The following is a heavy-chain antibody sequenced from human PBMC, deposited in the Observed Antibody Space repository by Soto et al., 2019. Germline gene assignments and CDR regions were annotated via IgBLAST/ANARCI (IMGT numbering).Heavy chain of an antibody. D-gene: IGHD5-18*01. J-gene: IGHJ4*01. CDR1: GYTFSNSG. CDR3: AREGNLGRWIQPLDY. CDR2: INSDNGNT. V-gene: IGHV1-18*01. Sequence: ASVKVACKASGYTFSNSGISWVRQAPGQGLEWLGWINSDNGNTNYAQHLQGRVTLTTDTSTSTAYMDLRSLRSDDTAVYFCAREGNLGRWIQPLDYWGPG.